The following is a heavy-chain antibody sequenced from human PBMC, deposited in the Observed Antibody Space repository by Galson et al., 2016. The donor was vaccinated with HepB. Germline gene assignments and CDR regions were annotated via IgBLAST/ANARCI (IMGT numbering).Heavy chain of an antibody. J-gene: IGHJ1*01. CDR2: ISHSGSA. CDR1: GGPIANSNW. D-gene: IGHD3-10*01. Sequence: ETLSLTCAVSGGPIANSNWWSWVRQAPGKGLEWIGEISHSGSAHYNPSLESRVTLSSDMSRDESPLKLYSVTAADTAMYFCTRESGAFVPFGFWGQGALVTVSS. CDR3: TRESGAFVPFGF. V-gene: IGHV4-4*01.